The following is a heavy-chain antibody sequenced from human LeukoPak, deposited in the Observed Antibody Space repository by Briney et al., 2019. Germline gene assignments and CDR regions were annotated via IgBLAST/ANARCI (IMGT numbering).Heavy chain of an antibody. D-gene: IGHD1-7*01. V-gene: IGHV4-4*07. CDR1: GGSTSSYY. J-gene: IGHJ5*02. CDR3: ARDSGTTGEVKFDP. CDR2: IYVTGST. Sequence: SETLSLTCTVSGGSTSSYYWSWIRQPAGKGLEWIGRIYVTGSTTYNPSLESRVTMSLDTSKNHFSLKLRSVTAADPAVYYCARDSGTTGEVKFDPWGQGTLVSVSS.